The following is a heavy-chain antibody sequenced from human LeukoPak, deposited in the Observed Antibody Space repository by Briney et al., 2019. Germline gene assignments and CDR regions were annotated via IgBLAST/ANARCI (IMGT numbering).Heavy chain of an antibody. CDR1: GFTFSSYG. V-gene: IGHV3-30*18. J-gene: IGHJ4*02. CDR2: ISYDGSDK. CDR3: AKDTDTFGSSYNSDS. D-gene: IGHD3-10*01. Sequence: GGSLRLSCAASGFTFSSYGMHWVRQAPGKGLEWVAVISYDGSDKYYADSVKGRFTISRDNSRNTLYLQMNSLRADDTAVYYCAKDTDTFGSSYNSDSWGQGTLATVSS.